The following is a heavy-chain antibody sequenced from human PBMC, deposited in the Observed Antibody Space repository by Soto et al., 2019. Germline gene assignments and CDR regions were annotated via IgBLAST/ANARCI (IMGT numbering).Heavy chain of an antibody. Sequence: QVQLVQSGAEVKKPGASVKVSCKASGYTFTSSGMSWVRQAPGRGLEWMGWISAHTGSSEYAQRFQSRVTMTTDKSTSTAYVELRSLRSDDTAVYYCARALFNQGSDSSGYSFDAFDFWGPGTLVTVSS. CDR1: GYTFTSSG. V-gene: IGHV1-18*01. CDR3: ARALFNQGSDSSGYSFDAFDF. CDR2: ISAHTGSS. J-gene: IGHJ3*01. D-gene: IGHD3-22*01.